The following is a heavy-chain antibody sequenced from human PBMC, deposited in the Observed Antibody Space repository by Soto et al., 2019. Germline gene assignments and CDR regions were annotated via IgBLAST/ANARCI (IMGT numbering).Heavy chain of an antibody. CDR2: ISYDGSNK. CDR3: AREGAEYYYDSSGYYSFDP. CDR1: GFTFSSYA. J-gene: IGHJ5*02. V-gene: IGHV3-30-3*01. D-gene: IGHD3-22*01. Sequence: GGSLRLSCAASGFTFSSYAMHWVRQAPGKGLEWVAVISYDGSNKYYADSVKGRFTISRDNSKNTLYLQMNSLRAEDTAVYYCAREGAEYYYDSSGYYSFDPWGQGTMVIVSA.